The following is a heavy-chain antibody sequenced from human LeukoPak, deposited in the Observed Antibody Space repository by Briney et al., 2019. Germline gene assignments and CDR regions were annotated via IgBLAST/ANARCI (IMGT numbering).Heavy chain of an antibody. CDR2: INHSGST. CDR1: GFTVSSNY. D-gene: IGHD6-13*01. CDR3: ARGGGYSSSWYRN. J-gene: IGHJ4*02. Sequence: PGGSLRLSCAASGFTVSSNYMGWVRQPPGKGLEWIGEINHSGSTNYNPSLKSRVTISVDTSKNQFSLKLSSVTAADTAVYYCARGGGYSSSWYRNWGQGTLVTVSS. V-gene: IGHV4-34*01.